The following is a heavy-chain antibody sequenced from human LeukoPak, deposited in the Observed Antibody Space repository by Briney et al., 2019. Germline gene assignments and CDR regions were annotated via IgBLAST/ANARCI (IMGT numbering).Heavy chain of an antibody. CDR1: GLTFGRYW. V-gene: IGHV3-7*03. Sequence: PGGSLRLSCAASGLTFGRYWLTWVRQAPGEGREWVANINQDGGESNYVDSVKGRFTFSRDNAKTPLYLKMDSLKHEATPVYHCVSRDCTAAACFASSFTCFAHWGQGSLVTVSS. CDR2: INQDGGES. D-gene: IGHD2-8*02. J-gene: IGHJ4*02. CDR3: VSRDCTAAACFASSFTCFAH.